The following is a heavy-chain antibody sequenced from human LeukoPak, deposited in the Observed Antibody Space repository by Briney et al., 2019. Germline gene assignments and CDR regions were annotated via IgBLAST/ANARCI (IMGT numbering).Heavy chain of an antibody. D-gene: IGHD6-19*01. CDR3: ARRRSRSSGFDY. J-gene: IGHJ4*02. V-gene: IGHV5-51*01. CDR2: ILPSDSNT. Sequence: GESLKISCMGSGYRFTAYWIAWVRQMPGKGLEWMGIILPSDSNTRYSPSFQGQVTISADKSINTAYLQWSSLKASDTAMYYCARRRSRSSGFDYWGQGTLVTVSS. CDR1: GYRFTAYW.